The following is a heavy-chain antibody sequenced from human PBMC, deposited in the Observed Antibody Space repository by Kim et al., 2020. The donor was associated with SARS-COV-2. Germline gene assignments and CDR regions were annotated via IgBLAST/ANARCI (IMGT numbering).Heavy chain of an antibody. CDR1: GYTFTSYA. CDR3: ARGGGMVRGVMSYYYYGMDV. Sequence: ASVKVSCKASGYTFTSYAMNWVRQAPGQGLEWMGWINTNTGNPTYAQGFTGRFVFSLDTSVSTAYLKISSLKAEDTAVYYCARGGGMVRGVMSYYYYGMDVWGQVTTVTVSS. J-gene: IGHJ6*02. D-gene: IGHD3-10*01. V-gene: IGHV7-4-1*02. CDR2: INTNTGNP.